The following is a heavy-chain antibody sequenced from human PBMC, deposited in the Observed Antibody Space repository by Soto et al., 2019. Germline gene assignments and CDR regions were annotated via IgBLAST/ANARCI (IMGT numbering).Heavy chain of an antibody. CDR3: AKGVAAAGTFYYYGMDV. J-gene: IGHJ6*02. CDR2: ISYDGSNK. Sequence: GGSLRLSCAASGFTFSSYGMHLVRQAPGKGLEWVAVISYDGSNKYYADSVKGRFTISRDNSKNTLYLQMNSLRAEDTAVYYCAKGVAAAGTFYYYGMDVWGQGTTVTVSS. D-gene: IGHD6-13*01. CDR1: GFTFSSYG. V-gene: IGHV3-30*18.